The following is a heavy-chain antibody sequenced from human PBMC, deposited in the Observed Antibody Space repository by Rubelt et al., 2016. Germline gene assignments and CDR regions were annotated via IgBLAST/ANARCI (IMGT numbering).Heavy chain of an antibody. Sequence: QVQLQESGPGLVKPSETLSLTCTVSGGSISSYYWSWIRQPPGKGLEWIGYIYYSGSTNYNPSLKIRVTISVDTSKNQFSLKLSSVTAADTAVYYCARHSGYGYGYHYFDYWGQGTLVTVSS. CDR3: ARHSGYGYGYHYFDY. CDR2: IYYSGST. V-gene: IGHV4-59*01. J-gene: IGHJ4*02. CDR1: GGSISSYY. D-gene: IGHD5-18*01.